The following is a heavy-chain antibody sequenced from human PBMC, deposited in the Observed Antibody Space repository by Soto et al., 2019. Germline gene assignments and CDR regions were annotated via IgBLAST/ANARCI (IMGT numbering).Heavy chain of an antibody. Sequence: QVQLVQSGAEVKKPGSSVKVSCKASGGTFSSYAISWVRQAPGQGLEWMGGIIPIFRTTDYAQKFQGRVTITADXSXSXXYMEVSSLRSEDTAVYYCATHTVVTPGNYYYGMDVWGQGTTVTVSS. CDR1: GGTFSSYA. CDR2: IIPIFRTT. D-gene: IGHD2-21*02. CDR3: ATHTVVTPGNYYYGMDV. J-gene: IGHJ6*02. V-gene: IGHV1-69*12.